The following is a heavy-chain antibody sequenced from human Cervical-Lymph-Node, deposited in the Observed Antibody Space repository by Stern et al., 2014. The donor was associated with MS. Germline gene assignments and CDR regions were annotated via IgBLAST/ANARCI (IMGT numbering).Heavy chain of an antibody. CDR1: ANNFAKFW. V-gene: IGHV5-51*01. CDR3: ARLSSAVPGDPVNYFDF. J-gene: IGHJ4*02. CDR2: IYPGDSDS. D-gene: IGHD6-19*01. Sequence: EVHLVESGAEVKKPGASLKISCKGSANNFAKFWIAWVRQMPGQGLEWMGNIYPGDSDSTYSPSFQGQVTISADKSINTASLQWSSLKASDTAVYYCARLSSAVPGDPVNYFDFWGQGTLVTVSS.